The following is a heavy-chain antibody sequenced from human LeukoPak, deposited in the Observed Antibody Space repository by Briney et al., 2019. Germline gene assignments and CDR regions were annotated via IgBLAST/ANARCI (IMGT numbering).Heavy chain of an antibody. CDR2: NYPGDDDT. V-gene: IGHV5-51*04. Sequence: GEAPKISCKGSGYSLTSYWIGWVRQMPGEGLEWMGVNYPGDDDTRYSPSFQGQVTIPADKPISTAYLQWSSLKASDTAMYYCARGYYLDYWGQGTLVTVSS. J-gene: IGHJ4*02. CDR1: GYSLTSYW. CDR3: ARGYYLDY.